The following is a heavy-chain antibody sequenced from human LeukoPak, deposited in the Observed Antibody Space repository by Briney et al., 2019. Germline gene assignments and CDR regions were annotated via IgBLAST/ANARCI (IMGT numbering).Heavy chain of an antibody. CDR2: ISSSSSYI. Sequence: GGSLRLSCSASGFTFSSYAMHWVRRAPGKGLEWVSSISSSSSYIYYADSVKGRFTISRDNAKNSLYLQMNSLRAEDTAVYYCARVGVVVVAATPTWFDPWGQGTLVTVSS. V-gene: IGHV3-21*01. J-gene: IGHJ5*02. CDR1: GFTFSSYA. CDR3: ARVGVVVVAATPTWFDP. D-gene: IGHD2-15*01.